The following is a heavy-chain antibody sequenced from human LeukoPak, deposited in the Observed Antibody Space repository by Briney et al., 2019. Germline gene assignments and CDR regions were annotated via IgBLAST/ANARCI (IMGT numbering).Heavy chain of an antibody. Sequence: GGTLRLSCVGSGFTFSSHAMSWVRQAPEKGLEWVSGIYESGQTTHYADSVKGRFSISRDNSKNTLYLQMDSLRGEDTAIYYCAKDYRIGYSDHFDYWGQGALVTVSS. CDR1: GFTFSSHA. V-gene: IGHV3-23*01. J-gene: IGHJ4*02. CDR2: IYESGQTT. CDR3: AKDYRIGYSDHFDY. D-gene: IGHD2-21*01.